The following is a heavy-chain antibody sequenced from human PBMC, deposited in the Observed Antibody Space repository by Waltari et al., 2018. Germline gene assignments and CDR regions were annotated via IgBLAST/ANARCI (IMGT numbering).Heavy chain of an antibody. J-gene: IGHJ6*02. Sequence: QVQLVQSGAEVKKPGASVKVSCKASGYTFTGYYMHWVRQAPGQGLEWMGWINPNRGGTNYAQKFQGRVTMTRDTSISTAYMELSRLRSDDTAVYYCASVSGYYYYGMDVWGQGTTVTVSS. CDR1: GYTFTGYY. CDR3: ASVSGYYYYGMDV. CDR2: INPNRGGT. V-gene: IGHV1-2*02. D-gene: IGHD3-10*01.